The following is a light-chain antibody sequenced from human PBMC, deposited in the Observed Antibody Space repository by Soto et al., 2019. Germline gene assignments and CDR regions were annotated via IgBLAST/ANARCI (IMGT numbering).Light chain of an antibody. CDR3: QSYDSSLV. Sequence: QSVLTQPPSVSGAPGQRVTISCTGSSSNIGAGYDVHWYQQLPGTAPKLLIYGNTNRPSGVPDRFSGSKSGTSASLAITGLXXXDEADYYCQSYDSSLVFGGGTKL. J-gene: IGLJ2*01. CDR2: GNT. CDR1: SSNIGAGYD. V-gene: IGLV1-40*01.